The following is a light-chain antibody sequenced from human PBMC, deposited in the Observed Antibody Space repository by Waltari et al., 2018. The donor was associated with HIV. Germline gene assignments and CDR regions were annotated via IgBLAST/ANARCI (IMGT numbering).Light chain of an antibody. J-gene: IGLJ2*01. CDR3: CSYAGSSTFVV. CDR1: SSDVGRYYL. Sequence: QSPLTQPASVSGSPGQSIPISCPGTSSDVGRYYLVSWYQQHPGKAPKLMIYEVSKRPSGVSNRFSGSKSGNTASLTISGLQAEDEADYYCCSYAGSSTFVVFGGGTKLTVL. CDR2: EVS. V-gene: IGLV2-23*02.